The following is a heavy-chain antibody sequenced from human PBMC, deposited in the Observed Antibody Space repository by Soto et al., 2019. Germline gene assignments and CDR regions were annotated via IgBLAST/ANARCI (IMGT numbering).Heavy chain of an antibody. D-gene: IGHD3-22*01. J-gene: IGHJ4*02. CDR2: ITSGSSFI. CDR3: ARGRAIVVVTLDY. CDR1: GLTFIAHG. V-gene: IGHV3-21*01. Sequence: PGGLLRVSCTAAGLTFIAHGGIWVLKEPGKGLEWVSSITSGSSFIYYADSVKGRFTISRDNAKNSLALQMNSLRAEDTAVYYCARGRAIVVVTLDYWGQGTLVTVSS.